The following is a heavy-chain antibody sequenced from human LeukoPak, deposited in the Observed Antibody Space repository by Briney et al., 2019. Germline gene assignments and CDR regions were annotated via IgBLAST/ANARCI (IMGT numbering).Heavy chain of an antibody. Sequence: GGSLRLSCAASGFTFSSYAMHWVRQAPGKGLEWVAVVSYDGSNKYYADSVKGRFTISRDNSENTLYLQMNSLRGEDTAVYYCASEQWLATGDFYDYWGQGTLVTVSS. CDR1: GFTFSSYA. CDR3: ASEQWLATGDFYDY. D-gene: IGHD6-19*01. J-gene: IGHJ4*02. CDR2: VSYDGSNK. V-gene: IGHV3-30*04.